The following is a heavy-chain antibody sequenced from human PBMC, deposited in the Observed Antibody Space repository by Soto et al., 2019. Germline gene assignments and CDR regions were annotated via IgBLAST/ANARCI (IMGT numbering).Heavy chain of an antibody. V-gene: IGHV3-23*01. Sequence: EVQLLESGGGLVQPGGSLRLSCAATGFTFSNYGMSWVRQAPGKGLEWVSAMSAGGSSTYYADSVKGRLIISRDNSKNTLFLQMDSLRDEDTAVYYCAKGQGISMAIFEYWGQGTLVTVSS. J-gene: IGHJ4*02. D-gene: IGHD6-6*01. CDR2: MSAGGSST. CDR3: AKGQGISMAIFEY. CDR1: GFTFSNYG.